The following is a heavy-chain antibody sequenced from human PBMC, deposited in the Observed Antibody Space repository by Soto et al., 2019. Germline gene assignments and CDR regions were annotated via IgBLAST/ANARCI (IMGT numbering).Heavy chain of an antibody. V-gene: IGHV3-74*01. J-gene: IGHJ6*02. D-gene: IGHD3-3*01. CDR1: GFTFSSYW. CDR2: INSDGSST. Sequence: GSLRLSCAASGFTFSSYWMHWVRQAPGKGLVWVSRINSDGSSTSYADSVKGRFTISRDNAKNTLYLQMNSLRAEDTAVYYCARDGQLRSNSYYYYGMDVWGQGTTVTVSS. CDR3: ARDGQLRSNSYYYYGMDV.